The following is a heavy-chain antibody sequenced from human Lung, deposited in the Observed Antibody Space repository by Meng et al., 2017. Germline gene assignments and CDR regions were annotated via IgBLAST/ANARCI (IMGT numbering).Heavy chain of an antibody. Sequence: QVQLRQWGDGLLKPSETLSPTCVVSGGSFSDYYWSWIRQPPGKGLEWIGEINHSGSTNYNPSLESRATISVDTSQNNLSLKLSSVTAADSAVYYCARGPTTMAHDFDYWGQGTLVTVSS. CDR1: GGSFSDYY. D-gene: IGHD4-11*01. CDR2: INHSGST. CDR3: ARGPTTMAHDFDY. J-gene: IGHJ4*02. V-gene: IGHV4-34*01.